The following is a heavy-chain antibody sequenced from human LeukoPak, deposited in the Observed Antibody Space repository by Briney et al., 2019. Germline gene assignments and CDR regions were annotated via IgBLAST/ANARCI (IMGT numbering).Heavy chain of an antibody. J-gene: IGHJ3*02. Sequence: GGSLRLSCAASGFTFDDYAMHWVRQAPGKGLEWVSVIRGGGAVAFYADSVKGRFTISRDNSRNTLYLHLNSLRADDTAVYYCAKSSSSYGNDALDIWGQGTMVTVSS. D-gene: IGHD5-18*01. CDR2: IRGGGAVA. CDR1: GFTFDDYA. CDR3: AKSSSSYGNDALDI. V-gene: IGHV3-23*01.